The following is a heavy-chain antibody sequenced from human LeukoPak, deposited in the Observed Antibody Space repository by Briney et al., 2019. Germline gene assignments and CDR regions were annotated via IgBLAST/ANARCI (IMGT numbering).Heavy chain of an antibody. J-gene: IGHJ4*02. CDR3: ARDVGCSSTSCYAHFDY. CDR1: GYTFTSYG. CDR2: ISAYNGNT. D-gene: IGHD2-2*01. Sequence: ASVKVSCKASGYTFTSYGISWVRQAPGQGLEWMGWISAYNGNTNYAQKLQGRVTMTTDTSTSTAYMELGSLRSDDTAVYYCARDVGCSSTSCYAHFDYWGQGTLVTVSS. V-gene: IGHV1-18*04.